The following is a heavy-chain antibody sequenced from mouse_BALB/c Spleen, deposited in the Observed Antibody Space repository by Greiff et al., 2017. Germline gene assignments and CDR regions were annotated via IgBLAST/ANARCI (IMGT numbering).Heavy chain of an antibody. CDR1: GDSITSGY. J-gene: IGHJ1*01. Sequence: VKLEESGPSLVKPSQTLSLTCSVTGDSITSGYWNWIRKFPGNKLEYMGYISYSGSTYYNPSLKSRISITRDTSKNQYYLQLNSVTTEDTATYYCARSTTVVAYWYFDVWGAGTTVTVSS. V-gene: IGHV3-8*02. CDR3: ARSTTVVAYWYFDV. CDR2: ISYSGST. D-gene: IGHD1-1*01.